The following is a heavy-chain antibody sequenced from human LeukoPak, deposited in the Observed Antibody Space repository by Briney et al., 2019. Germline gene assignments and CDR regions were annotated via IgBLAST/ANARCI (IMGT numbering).Heavy chain of an antibody. J-gene: IGHJ3*02. D-gene: IGHD2-15*01. Sequence: PSQTLSLTCTVSGGSISRTGHYWTWIRQHPGKGLEWIGYIYYSGNTYYNPSLKRRVTISLDTSKNQFSLKLSSVTAADTAVYYCAREAVVVLDAFDIWGQGTMVTVSS. CDR3: AREAVVVLDAFDI. V-gene: IGHV4-31*03. CDR2: IYYSGNT. CDR1: GGSISRTGHY.